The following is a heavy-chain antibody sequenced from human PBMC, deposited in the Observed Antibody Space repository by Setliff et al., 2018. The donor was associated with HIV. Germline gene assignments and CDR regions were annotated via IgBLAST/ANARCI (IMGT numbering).Heavy chain of an antibody. D-gene: IGHD3-10*01. CDR1: GYTFTSYD. J-gene: IGHJ6*02. Sequence: ASVKVSCKASGYTFTSYDISWVRQATGQGLEWMGWMNPNSGNTGYAQKFQGRVTMTRNTSTNTAYMELRGLRSDDTAVYYCARRLRGNGMDVWGQGTTVTVSS. V-gene: IGHV1-8*01. CDR3: ARRLRGNGMDV. CDR2: MNPNSGNT.